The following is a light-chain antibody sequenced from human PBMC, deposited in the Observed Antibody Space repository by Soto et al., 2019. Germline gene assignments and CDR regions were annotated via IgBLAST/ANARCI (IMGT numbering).Light chain of an antibody. J-gene: IGKJ5*01. V-gene: IGKV1-39*02. CDR3: QVYGPSPTIT. Sequence: IQLTQSPSSLSASAGDRVTITCRASQGIXTYLNWYVQQPGKAPKLLISAESNLQSGVPSRFIGSGSGTDFTLTISSLQPEDFAVFYCQVYGPSPTITFGQGTRLEIK. CDR1: QGIXTY. CDR2: AES.